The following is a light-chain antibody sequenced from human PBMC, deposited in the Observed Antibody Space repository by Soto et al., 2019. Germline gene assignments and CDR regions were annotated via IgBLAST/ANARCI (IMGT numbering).Light chain of an antibody. J-gene: IGKJ5*01. CDR2: DAS. Sequence: EIVLTQSPATLSLSPGEGAPLSCRASQSVSSYLAWYQQKPGQAPRLLIYDASNRATGIPARFSGSGSGTDFTLTISSLEPEEFAVYYCKQRSNWPITFGQGTRLEIK. V-gene: IGKV3-11*01. CDR3: KQRSNWPIT. CDR1: QSVSSY.